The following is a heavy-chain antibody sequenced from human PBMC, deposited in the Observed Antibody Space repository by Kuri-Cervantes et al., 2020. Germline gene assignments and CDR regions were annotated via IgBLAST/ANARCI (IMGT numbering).Heavy chain of an antibody. Sequence: GGSLRPSCAVSGVTFSTERLSWVRQAQGKGLEWVGRIKSKTDGGATDYAAPVKGRFTISRDDSKNTMYLQMNSVKTEDTALYYCTTVIDIVVVPSAMRGYWYFDLWGRGTLVTVSS. CDR2: IKSKTDGGAT. CDR3: TTVIDIVVVPSAMRGYWYFDL. D-gene: IGHD2-2*01. J-gene: IGHJ2*01. V-gene: IGHV3-15*01. CDR1: GVTFSTER.